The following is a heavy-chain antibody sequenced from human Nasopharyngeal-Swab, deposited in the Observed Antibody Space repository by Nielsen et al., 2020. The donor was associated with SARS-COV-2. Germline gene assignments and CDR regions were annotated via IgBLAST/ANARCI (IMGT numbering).Heavy chain of an antibody. D-gene: IGHD3-3*01. CDR3: ARDGKVLRFLEWLEGGKAHFDY. V-gene: IGHV1-18*01. Sequence: ASVTVSCKASGYTFTSYGISWVRQAPGQGLEWMGWISAYNGNTNYAQKLQGRVTMTTDTSTSTAYMELRSLRSDDTAVYYCARDGKVLRFLEWLEGGKAHFDYWGQGTLVTVSS. CDR1: GYTFTSYG. CDR2: ISAYNGNT. J-gene: IGHJ4*02.